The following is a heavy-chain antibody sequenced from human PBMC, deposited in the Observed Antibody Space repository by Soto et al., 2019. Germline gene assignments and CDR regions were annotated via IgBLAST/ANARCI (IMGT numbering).Heavy chain of an antibody. CDR2: IWHDGSKT. V-gene: IGHV3-33*01. CDR3: AREVTQWRGCFVP. Sequence: SLRLSCAASGFTFSNYVMHWVRQAPGKGLEWVAVIWHDGSKTFYADSVKGRFTISRDNRKNTLYLQMNTLRAEDTAVYFCAREVTQWRGCFVPWGQGTLVTVSS. J-gene: IGHJ5*02. CDR1: GFTFSNYV. D-gene: IGHD2-21*02.